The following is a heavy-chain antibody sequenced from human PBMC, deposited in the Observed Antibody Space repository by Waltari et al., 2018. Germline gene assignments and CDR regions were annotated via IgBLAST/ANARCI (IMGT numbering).Heavy chain of an antibody. V-gene: IGHV3-7*03. CDR3: ARDPNGDYVDY. Sequence: EVQLVESGGGLVQPGGSLRLSCAASGFPFGNSWMSWDRQAPGKGLEWVANIKQDGSEKYYVDSVKGRFTISRDNAKNSLYLQMNSLRAEDTAVYYCARDPNGDYVDYWGQGTLVTVSS. CDR2: IKQDGSEK. CDR1: GFPFGNSW. D-gene: IGHD4-17*01. J-gene: IGHJ4*02.